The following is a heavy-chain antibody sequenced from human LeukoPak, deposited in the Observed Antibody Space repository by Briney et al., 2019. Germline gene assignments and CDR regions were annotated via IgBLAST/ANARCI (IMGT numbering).Heavy chain of an antibody. D-gene: IGHD3-22*01. J-gene: IGHJ6*03. CDR2: INPNSGGT. CDR3: ARGCCGYRYYYYMDV. Sequence: ASVKVSCKASGYTFTGYYMHWVRQAPGQGLEWMGWINPNSGGTNYAQKLQGRVTMTRNTSISTAYMELSSLRSEDTAVYYCARGCCGYRYYYYMDVWGKGTTVTISS. V-gene: IGHV1-2*02. CDR1: GYTFTGYY.